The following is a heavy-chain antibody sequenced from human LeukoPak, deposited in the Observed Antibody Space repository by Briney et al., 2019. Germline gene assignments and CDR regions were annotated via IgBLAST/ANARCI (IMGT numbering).Heavy chain of an antibody. V-gene: IGHV3-30*14. Sequence: GRSLRLSCAASGFTFSSYAMHWVRQAPGKGLEWVAVISYDGSNKYYADSVKGRFTISRDNSKDTLYLQMNSLRAEDTAVYYCARDKANTYGMDVWGQGTTVTVSS. J-gene: IGHJ6*02. CDR1: GFTFSSYA. CDR2: ISYDGSNK. CDR3: ARDKANTYGMDV.